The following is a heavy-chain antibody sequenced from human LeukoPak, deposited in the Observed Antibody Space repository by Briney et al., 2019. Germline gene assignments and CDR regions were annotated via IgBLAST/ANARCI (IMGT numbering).Heavy chain of an antibody. CDR1: GFTFSSYA. D-gene: IGHD3-22*01. J-gene: IGHJ4*02. CDR3: AKVVDYYDSSGYYEVYFDY. Sequence: GGSLRLSCAASGFTFSSYAMHWVRQAPGKGLEWVAVISYDGSNKYYADSVKGRFTISRDNSKNTLYLQMNSLRAEDTALYYCAKVVDYYDSSGYYEVYFDYWGQGTLVTVSS. CDR2: ISYDGSNK. V-gene: IGHV3-30-3*01.